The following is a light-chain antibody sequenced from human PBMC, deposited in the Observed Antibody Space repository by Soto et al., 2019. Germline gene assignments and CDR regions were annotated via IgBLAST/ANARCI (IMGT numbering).Light chain of an antibody. CDR3: QQRSNWPFT. V-gene: IGKV3-11*01. CDR2: DTY. Sequence: EIVLTQAPTTLSFSPGERATLSCRASQTVTKYLAWYQQKPGQAPRLLIYDTYNRATGIPARFSGSGSGTDFTLNISGLQPDDFAVYFCQQRSNWPFTFGPGTTVDF. J-gene: IGKJ3*01. CDR1: QTVTKY.